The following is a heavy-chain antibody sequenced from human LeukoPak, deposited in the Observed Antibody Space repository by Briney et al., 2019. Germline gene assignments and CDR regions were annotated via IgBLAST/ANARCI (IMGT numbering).Heavy chain of an antibody. CDR3: ARAPLMLASDAFDI. CDR2: INHSGST. CDR1: GGSFSGYY. V-gene: IGHV4-34*01. D-gene: IGHD2-8*01. Sequence: SETLSLTCAVYGGSFSGYYWSWIRQPPGKGLEWIGEINHSGSTNYNPSLKSRVTISVDTSKNQFSLKLSSVTAADTAVYYCARAPLMLASDAFDIWGQGTMVTAPS. J-gene: IGHJ3*02.